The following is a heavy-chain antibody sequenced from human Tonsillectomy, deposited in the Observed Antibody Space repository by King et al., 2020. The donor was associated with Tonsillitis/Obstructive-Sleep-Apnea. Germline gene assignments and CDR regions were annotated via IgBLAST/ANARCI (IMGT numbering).Heavy chain of an antibody. V-gene: IGHV4-59*08. J-gene: IGHJ6*03. Sequence: QLQESGPGLVKSSETLSLTCTVSGGSISSYYWSWIRQPPGKGLEWIGYIYYSGSTNYNPSLKSRVTISVDTSKNQFSLKLSSVTAADTAVYYCARVPTGLYYYYYMDVWGKGTTVTVSS. CDR3: ARVPTGLYYYYYMDV. CDR2: IYYSGST. D-gene: IGHD3-9*01. CDR1: GGSISSYY.